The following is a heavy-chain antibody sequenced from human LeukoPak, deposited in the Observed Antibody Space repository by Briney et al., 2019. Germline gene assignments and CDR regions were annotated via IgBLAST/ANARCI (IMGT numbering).Heavy chain of an antibody. J-gene: IGHJ5*02. CDR1: GGSISSYY. D-gene: IGHD6-19*01. V-gene: IGHV4-59*08. Sequence: SETLSLTCTVSGGSISSYYWSWIRQPPGKGLGWIGYIYYSGSTNYNPSLKSRVTISVDTSKNQFSLKLSSVTAADTAVYYCARQVRPYSSGWYFWFDPWGQGTLVTVSS. CDR2: IYYSGST. CDR3: ARQVRPYSSGWYFWFDP.